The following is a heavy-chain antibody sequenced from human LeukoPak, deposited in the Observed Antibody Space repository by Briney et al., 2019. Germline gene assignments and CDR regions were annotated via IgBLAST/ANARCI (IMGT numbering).Heavy chain of an antibody. J-gene: IGHJ4*02. Sequence: KPGGSLRLSCAASGFTFSTYSMNWVRQAPGKGLEWVSSISSSSYYIYYADSVKGRFTISRDNAKNSLYLQMNSLRAEDTAVYYCVGAHVAAYWGQGTLVTVSS. V-gene: IGHV3-21*01. CDR3: VGAHVAAY. D-gene: IGHD3-10*01. CDR1: GFTFSTYS. CDR2: ISSSSYYI.